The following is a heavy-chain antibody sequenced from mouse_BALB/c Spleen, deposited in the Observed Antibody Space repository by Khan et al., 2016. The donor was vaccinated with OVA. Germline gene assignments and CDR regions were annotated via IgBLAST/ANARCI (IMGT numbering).Heavy chain of an antibody. V-gene: IGHV1S135*01. J-gene: IGHJ3*01. CDR3: TRHGYVAWFTY. Sequence: EVQLQQSGPELMKPGASVKISCKASGYSFTSYYIHWVIQSHGKSPEWIGYIDPFSGGTTYNQKFKGKATLTADKSSSTAYIQLSNLTSEDSAVYYCTRHGYVAWFTYWGQGTLVTVSA. CDR1: GYSFTSYY. D-gene: IGHD2-2*01. CDR2: IDPFSGGT.